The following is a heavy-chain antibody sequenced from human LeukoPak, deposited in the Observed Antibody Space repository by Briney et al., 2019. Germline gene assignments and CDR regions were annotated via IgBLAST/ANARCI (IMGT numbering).Heavy chain of an antibody. CDR3: ARVRGSWSFFFDY. Sequence: PGGSLRLSCAASGFTFSSHGMSWVRQAPGQGLEWVSYISSSGSTIYYADSVKGRFTISRDNAKNSLYLQMNSLRAEDAAVYYCARVRGSWSFFFDYWGQGTLVTVSS. CDR2: ISSSGSTI. V-gene: IGHV3-48*04. CDR1: GFTFSSHG. J-gene: IGHJ4*02. D-gene: IGHD6-13*01.